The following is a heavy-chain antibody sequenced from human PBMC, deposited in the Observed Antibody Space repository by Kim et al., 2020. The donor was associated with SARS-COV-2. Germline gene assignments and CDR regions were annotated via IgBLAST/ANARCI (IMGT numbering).Heavy chain of an antibody. Sequence: GGSLRLSCAASGFTFSDYWMTWVRQAPGKGLECVATIKTDGSEKHYVDSVEGRFTMSRDNAAYSLSLQTNSLSAEDTSLYYCTSALKCATGPGGQGTRVT. J-gene: IGHJ5*02. CDR2: IKTDGSEK. V-gene: IGHV3-7*01. CDR3: TSALKCATGP. CDR1: GFTFSDYW.